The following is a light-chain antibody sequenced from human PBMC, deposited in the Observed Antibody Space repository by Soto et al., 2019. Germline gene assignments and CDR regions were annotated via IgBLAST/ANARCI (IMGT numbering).Light chain of an antibody. CDR1: QSVSSN. CDR2: GAS. CDR3: QQYNNWPPLT. J-gene: IGKJ1*01. Sequence: EIVMTQSPVTLSVSPGERATLXXRASQSVSSNLAWYQQKPGQAPRLLIYGASTRAAGIPARFSGSGSGTEFTLTISSLQSEDFAVYYCQQYNNWPPLTFGQGTKVDI. V-gene: IGKV3-15*01.